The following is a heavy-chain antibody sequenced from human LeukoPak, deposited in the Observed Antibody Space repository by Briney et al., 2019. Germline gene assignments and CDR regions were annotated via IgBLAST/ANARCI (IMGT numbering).Heavy chain of an antibody. V-gene: IGHV7-4-1*02. D-gene: IGHD6-13*01. CDR1: GYTFTSHG. CDR2: INTNTGNP. J-gene: IGHJ4*02. Sequence: ASVKVSCKASGYTFTSHGFSWVRQAPGQGLEWMGWINTNTGNPTYAQGFTGRFVFSLDTSVSTAYLQISSLKAEDTAVYYCARESPYSSSWHGGGTFDYWGQGTLVTVSS. CDR3: ARESPYSSSWHGGGTFDY.